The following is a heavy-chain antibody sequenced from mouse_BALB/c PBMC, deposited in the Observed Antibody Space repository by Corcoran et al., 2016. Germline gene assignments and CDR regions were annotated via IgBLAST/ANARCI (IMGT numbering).Heavy chain of an antibody. CDR3: AREYYYAMDY. Sequence: QIQLVQSGPELKKPGETVKISCKASGYTFTNYGMNWVKQAPGKGLKWMGWINTYTGEPTYADDFKGRFAFSLETSASTAYLQINNLKNEDTATDFCAREYYYAMDYCGQGTSVTVSS. J-gene: IGHJ4*01. V-gene: IGHV9-3-1*01. CDR1: GYTFTNYG. CDR2: INTYTGEP.